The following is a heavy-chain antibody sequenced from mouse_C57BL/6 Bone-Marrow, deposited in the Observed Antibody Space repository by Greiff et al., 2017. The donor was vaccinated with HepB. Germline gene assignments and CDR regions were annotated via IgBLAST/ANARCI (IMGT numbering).Heavy chain of an antibody. J-gene: IGHJ1*03. V-gene: IGHV1-55*01. CDR3: ARGFSITTVVASRGYFDV. CDR2: IYPGSGST. Sequence: QVQLQQPGAELVKPGASVKMSCKASGYTFTSYWITWVKQRPGQGLEWIGDIYPGSGSTNYNEKFKSKATLTVDTSSSTAYMQLSSLTSEDSAVYCCARGFSITTVVASRGYFDVWGTGTTVTVSS. CDR1: GYTFTSYW. D-gene: IGHD1-1*01.